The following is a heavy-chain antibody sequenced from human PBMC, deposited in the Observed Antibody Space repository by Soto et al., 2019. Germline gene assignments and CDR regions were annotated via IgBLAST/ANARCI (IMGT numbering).Heavy chain of an antibody. D-gene: IGHD3-16*01. J-gene: IGHJ4*01. CDR3: ARATKGTIMASDY. CDR2: MKPKSGNT. V-gene: IGHV1-8*01. Sequence: QVQLVQSGAEVKKPGASVKVSCMASGYTFTSYDINWVRQATGQGFEWMGWMKPKSGNTGYAQKFQGRVTMTRNSSISTAYMEVSSLRSEDTAVYYCARATKGTIMASDYWGQGTLVTVSS. CDR1: GYTFTSYD.